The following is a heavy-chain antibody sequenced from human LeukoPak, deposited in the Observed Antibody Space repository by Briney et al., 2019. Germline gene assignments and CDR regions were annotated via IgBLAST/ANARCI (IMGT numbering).Heavy chain of an antibody. J-gene: IGHJ4*02. CDR1: GGIFSSYA. CDR2: IIPIFGTA. Sequence: SVKVSCKASGGIFSSYAISWVRQAPGQGLEWMGGIIPIFGTANNAQKFQGRVTITTDESTSTAYMELSSLRSEDTAVYYCARGQGYNYAPFDYWGQGTLVTVSS. D-gene: IGHD5-18*01. CDR3: ARGQGYNYAPFDY. V-gene: IGHV1-69*05.